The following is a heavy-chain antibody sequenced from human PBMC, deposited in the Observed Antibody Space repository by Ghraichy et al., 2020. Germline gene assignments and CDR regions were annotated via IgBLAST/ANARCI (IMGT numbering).Heavy chain of an antibody. D-gene: IGHD3-10*01. V-gene: IGHV3-23*01. CDR3: AKDGLLWFGEFPFDY. CDR1: GFTFSSYA. CDR2: ISGSGGST. Sequence: GGSLRLSCAASGFTFSSYAMSWVRQAPGKGLEWVSAISGSGGSTYYADSVKGRFTISRDNSKNTLYLQMNSLRAEDTAVYYCAKDGLLWFGEFPFDYWGQGTLVTVSS. J-gene: IGHJ4*02.